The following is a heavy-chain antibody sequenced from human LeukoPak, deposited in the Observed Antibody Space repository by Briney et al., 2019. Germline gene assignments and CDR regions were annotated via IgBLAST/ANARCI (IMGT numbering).Heavy chain of an antibody. V-gene: IGHV1-46*01. CDR3: VRATREPDY. J-gene: IGHJ4*02. CDR2: INPTGGST. D-gene: IGHD1-26*01. Sequence: GASVKVSCKASGYTFTSYYMHWVRQAPGQGLEWMGIINPTGGSTSYTQKFQGRVTMTRDTSTSTVFMELGSLTSEDTAVYYCVRATREPDYWGQGTLVTVSS. CDR1: GYTFTSYY.